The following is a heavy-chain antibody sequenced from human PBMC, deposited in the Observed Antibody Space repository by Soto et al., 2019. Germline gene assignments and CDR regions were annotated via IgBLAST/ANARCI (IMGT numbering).Heavy chain of an antibody. CDR3: AKVLVGATVFDY. D-gene: IGHD1-26*01. J-gene: IGHJ4*02. CDR2: ISGSGGST. CDR1: GFTFSSYA. Sequence: GGSLRLSCAASGFTFSSYAMSWVRQAPGKGLEWVSAISGSGGSTYYADSVKGRFTISRDNSKNTPYLQMNSLRAEDTAVYYCAKVLVGATVFDYWGQGTLVTVSS. V-gene: IGHV3-23*01.